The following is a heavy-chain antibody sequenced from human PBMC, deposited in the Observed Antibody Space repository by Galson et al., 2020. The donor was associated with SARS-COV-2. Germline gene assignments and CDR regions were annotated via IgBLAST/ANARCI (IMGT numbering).Heavy chain of an antibody. CDR1: GFIFRSYG. J-gene: IGHJ4*02. V-gene: IGHV3-23*01. CDR3: AKVEAVSGLGSFDY. CDR2: ISGTGGST. Sequence: SLRLSCAASGFIFRSYGMTWVRQAPGKGLEWVSGISGTGGSTYYADSVKGRFSISRDTSKNTVYLQMNSLRAEDTAVYYCAKVEAVSGLGSFDYWGQGTLVTVSS. D-gene: IGHD1-26*01.